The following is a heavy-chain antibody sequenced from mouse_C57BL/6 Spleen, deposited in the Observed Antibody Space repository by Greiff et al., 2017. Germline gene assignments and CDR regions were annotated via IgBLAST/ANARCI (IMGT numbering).Heavy chain of an antibody. Sequence: VQLQQSGPELVKPGASVKMSCKASGYTFTDYNMHWVKQSHGKSLEWIGYINPNNGGTSYNQKFKGKATLTVNKSSSTAYMELRSLTSEESAVYYCARHYYYGSSYDYAMDYWGQGTSVTVSS. D-gene: IGHD1-1*01. CDR2: INPNNGGT. V-gene: IGHV1-22*01. CDR3: ARHYYYGSSYDYAMDY. J-gene: IGHJ4*01. CDR1: GYTFTDYN.